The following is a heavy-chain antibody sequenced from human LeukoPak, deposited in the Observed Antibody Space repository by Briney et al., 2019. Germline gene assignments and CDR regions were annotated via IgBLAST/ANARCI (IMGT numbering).Heavy chain of an antibody. CDR2: ISSSSNYI. CDR3: ARDVGASAPDAFDI. CDR1: GFTFSTYN. V-gene: IGHV3-21*01. D-gene: IGHD1-26*01. Sequence: GGSLRLSCAASGFTFSTYNMNWVRQAPGKGLEWVSSISSSSNYIYYADSVKGRFTISRDNARNSLYLQMNSLRVEDTDVYYCARDVGASAPDAFDIWGQGTMVTVSS. J-gene: IGHJ3*02.